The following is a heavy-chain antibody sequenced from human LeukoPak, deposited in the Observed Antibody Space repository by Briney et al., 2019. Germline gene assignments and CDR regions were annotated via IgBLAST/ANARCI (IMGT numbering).Heavy chain of an antibody. Sequence: SVKVSCKASGGTFSSYAISWARQAPGQGLEWMGRIIPILGIANYAQKFQGRVTITADKSTSTAYMELSSLRSEDTAVYYCASSYYYDSSGYGQFDYWGQGTLVTVSS. J-gene: IGHJ4*02. CDR1: GGTFSSYA. V-gene: IGHV1-69*04. CDR3: ASSYYYDSSGYGQFDY. CDR2: IIPILGIA. D-gene: IGHD3-22*01.